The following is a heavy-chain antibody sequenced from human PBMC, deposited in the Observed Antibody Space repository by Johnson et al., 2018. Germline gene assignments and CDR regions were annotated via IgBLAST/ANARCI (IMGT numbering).Heavy chain of an antibody. J-gene: IGHJ6*03. V-gene: IGHV3-30*03. CDR3: ARGYHDWNEMTYYHYMDV. D-gene: IGHD1-1*01. Sequence: QVQLVQSGGGVVQPGRSLRLSCVASEFTFSSYGMYWVRQAPGKGLEWVAVISYDGSNKYYADSVKGRFTISRDNSKNTLYLQMKSLGPEHTAVYYCARGYHDWNEMTYYHYMDVWGTGTTVIVSS. CDR1: EFTFSSYG. CDR2: ISYDGSNK.